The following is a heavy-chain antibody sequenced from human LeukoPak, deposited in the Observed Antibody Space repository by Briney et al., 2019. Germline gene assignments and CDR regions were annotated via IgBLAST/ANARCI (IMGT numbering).Heavy chain of an antibody. CDR1: AFTFSSYS. V-gene: IGHV3-21*01. Sequence: GGSLRLSCAASAFTFSSYSMNWVRQAPGKGLEWVSSISSSSSYIYYADSLKGRFTMSRDNAKNSLYLQMNSLRAEDTAVYYCARVLEAASFDYWGRGTPVTVSS. J-gene: IGHJ4*02. CDR2: ISSSSSYI. D-gene: IGHD6-13*01. CDR3: ARVLEAASFDY.